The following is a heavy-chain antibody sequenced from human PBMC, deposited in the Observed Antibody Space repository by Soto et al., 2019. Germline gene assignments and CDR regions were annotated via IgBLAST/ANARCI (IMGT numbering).Heavy chain of an antibody. CDR3: ASIGYCSGGSCRRSDAFDI. D-gene: IGHD2-15*01. CDR1: GYTFTSYA. V-gene: IGHV1-3*01. J-gene: IGHJ3*02. CDR2: INAGNGNT. Sequence: RASVKVSCKASGYTFTSYAMHWVRQAPGQRLEWMGWINAGNGNTKYSQKFQGRVTITRDTSASTAYMELSSLRSEDTAVYYCASIGYCSGGSCRRSDAFDIWGQGTMVTVSS.